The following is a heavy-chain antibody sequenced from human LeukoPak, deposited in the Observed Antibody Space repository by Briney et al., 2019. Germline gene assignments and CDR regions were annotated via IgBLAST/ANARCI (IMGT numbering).Heavy chain of an antibody. D-gene: IGHD5-18*01. CDR3: ARDQRIGGYSYGYVN. Sequence: GGSLRLSCAASGFTFSSYAMSWVRQAPGKGLEWVSAISGSGGSTYYADSVKGRFTISRDNSKNTLYLQMDSLRAEDTAVYYCARDQRIGGYSYGYVNWGQGTLVTVSS. CDR1: GFTFSSYA. CDR2: ISGSGGST. V-gene: IGHV3-23*01. J-gene: IGHJ4*02.